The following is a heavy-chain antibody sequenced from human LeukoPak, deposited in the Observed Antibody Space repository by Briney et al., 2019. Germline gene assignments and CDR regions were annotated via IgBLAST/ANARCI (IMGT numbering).Heavy chain of an antibody. J-gene: IGHJ4*02. CDR3: ARHGAYSYGSSHYY. CDR1: GFPLSDHW. CDR2: IKQDGSEK. Sequence: GGSLRLSCAASGFPLSDHWMSWVRQAPGKGLEWVANIKQDGSEKYSVDSVKGRFTISRDNAKNSMFLQMNSLRAEDTAVYYCARHGAYSYGSSHYYWGQGTLVTVSS. D-gene: IGHD5-18*01. V-gene: IGHV3-7*01.